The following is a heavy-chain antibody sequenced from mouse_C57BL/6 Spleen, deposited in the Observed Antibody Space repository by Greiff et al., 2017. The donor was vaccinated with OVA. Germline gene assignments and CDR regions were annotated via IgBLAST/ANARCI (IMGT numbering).Heavy chain of an antibody. J-gene: IGHJ3*01. CDR2: IRSKSNNYAT. V-gene: IGHV10-1*01. CDR3: VTLDSSGYEVAY. Sequence: VQLVESGGGLVQPKGSLTLSCAASGFSFNTYAMNWVRQAPGKGLEWVARIRSKSNNYATYYADSVKDRFTISRDDSESMLYLQMNNLKTEDTAMYYCVTLDSSGYEVAYWGQGTLVTVSA. D-gene: IGHD3-2*02. CDR1: GFSFNTYA.